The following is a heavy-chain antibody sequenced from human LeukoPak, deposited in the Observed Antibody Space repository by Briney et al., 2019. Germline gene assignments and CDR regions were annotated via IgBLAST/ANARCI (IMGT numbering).Heavy chain of an antibody. Sequence: SGPTLVNPTQTLTLTCTFSGSSVTTRGVRVSWIRQPPGKALEWLARIDWNDDKFYSTSLKTRLTISKDTSKNQVVLTMTNIDPVDTATYYCARQALNRYSSGWYPWFDYWGQGTLVTVSS. CDR3: ARQALNRYSSGWYPWFDY. J-gene: IGHJ4*02. CDR1: GSSVTTRGVR. CDR2: IDWNDDK. D-gene: IGHD6-19*01. V-gene: IGHV2-70*04.